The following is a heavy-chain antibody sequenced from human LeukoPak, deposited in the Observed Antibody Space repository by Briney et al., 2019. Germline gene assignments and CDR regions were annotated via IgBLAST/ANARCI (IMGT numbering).Heavy chain of an antibody. V-gene: IGHV3-48*04. CDR3: TKDRPEAYFDY. D-gene: IGHD2-2*01. Sequence: GGSLRLSCAASGFTFSSYSMNWVRQAPGKGLEWVSYISSSSSTIHYADSVKGRFTISRDNAKNTLYLQMNSLRAEDTAVYYCTKDRPEAYFDYWGQGTLVTVSS. CDR1: GFTFSSYS. CDR2: ISSSSSTI. J-gene: IGHJ4*02.